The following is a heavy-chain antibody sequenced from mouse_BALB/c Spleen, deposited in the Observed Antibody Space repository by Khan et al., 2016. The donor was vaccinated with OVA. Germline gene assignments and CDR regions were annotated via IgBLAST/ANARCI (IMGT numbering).Heavy chain of an antibody. V-gene: IGHV3-2*02. CDR1: GYSITSNYA. CDR3: ARGYYYGYAMDY. CDR2: ISYSGST. D-gene: IGHD1-1*01. Sequence: EVQLQESGPGLVKPSQSLSLTCTVTGYSITSNYAWNWIRQLPGNKLEWMGYISYSGSTSYNPSRKSRTSITRDTSKNQFFLQLNSVTTEDAATYYCARGYYYGYAMDYWSQGTSVTVSS. J-gene: IGHJ4*01.